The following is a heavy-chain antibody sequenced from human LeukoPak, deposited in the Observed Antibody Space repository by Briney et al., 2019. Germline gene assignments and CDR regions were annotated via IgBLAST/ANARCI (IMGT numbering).Heavy chain of an antibody. CDR3: AKRGAGSGGLRF. D-gene: IGHD6-19*01. J-gene: IGHJ4*02. CDR2: FYETDKT. V-gene: IGHV3-23*01. CDR1: GFTFSIYA. Sequence: PGGSLRLSCAASGFTFSIYAMTWVRQAPGKGLEWVSTFYETDKTDYADSVKGRFTISRDTSKNMLYLQMNSLRAEDTAIYYCAKRGAGSGGLRFWGQGTLVTVSS.